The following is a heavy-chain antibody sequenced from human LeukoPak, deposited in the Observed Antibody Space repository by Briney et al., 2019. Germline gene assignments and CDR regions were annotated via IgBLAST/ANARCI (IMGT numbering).Heavy chain of an antibody. CDR3: ARRQLRSGYFS. CDR2: IYYSGST. D-gene: IGHD3-3*01. J-gene: IGHJ4*02. V-gene: IGHV4-39*01. Sequence: GSLRLSCAASGFTFSSYSMNWVRQAPGKGLEWIGSIYYSGSTYYNPSLKSRVTISVDTSKNQFSLKLSSVTAADTAVYYCARRQLRSGYFSWGQGTLVTVSS. CDR1: GFTFSSYSMN.